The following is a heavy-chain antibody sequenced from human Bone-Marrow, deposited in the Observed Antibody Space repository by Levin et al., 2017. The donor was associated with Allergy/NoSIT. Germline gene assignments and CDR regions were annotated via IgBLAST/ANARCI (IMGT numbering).Heavy chain of an antibody. CDR1: GFTFSSYA. Sequence: GGSLRLSCAASGFTFSSYAMSWVRQAPGKGLEWVSGISGSGGSTSYAESVKGRFTISRDNSKNTLYLQMNSLRDEDTAIYYCAKDRRGYTYGYFEYWGQGTLVTVSS. D-gene: IGHD5-18*01. J-gene: IGHJ4*02. CDR2: ISGSGGST. V-gene: IGHV3-23*01. CDR3: AKDRRGYTYGYFEY.